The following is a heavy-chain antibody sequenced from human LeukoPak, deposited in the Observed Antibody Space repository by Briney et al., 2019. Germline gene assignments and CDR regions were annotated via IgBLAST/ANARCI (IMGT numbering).Heavy chain of an antibody. CDR3: ARDFSGRNYGSGRRDY. J-gene: IGHJ4*02. Sequence: PSETLSLTCTVSGGSISSYFWSWIRQPAGKGLEWIGRIYTSGSTNYNPSLKSRVTMSVDTSKNQFSLKLSSVTAADTAVYYCARDFSGRNYGSGRRDYWGQGTLVTVSS. CDR2: IYTSGST. D-gene: IGHD3-10*01. CDR1: GGSISSYF. V-gene: IGHV4-4*07.